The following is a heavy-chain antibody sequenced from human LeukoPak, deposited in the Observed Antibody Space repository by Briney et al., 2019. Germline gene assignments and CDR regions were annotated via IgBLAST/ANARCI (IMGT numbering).Heavy chain of an antibody. CDR2: IKQDGSEK. CDR3: AGVLYYEDV. V-gene: IGHV3-7*01. J-gene: IGHJ6*02. CDR1: GFTFNNYW. Sequence: GGSLRLSCAASGFTFNNYWMSWVRQASGKGLEWVANIKQDGSEKYYVDSVRGRFTISRDNAKNSLFLQMNTLRAEDTAVYYCAGVLYYEDVWGQGTTVTVSS. D-gene: IGHD2-8*01.